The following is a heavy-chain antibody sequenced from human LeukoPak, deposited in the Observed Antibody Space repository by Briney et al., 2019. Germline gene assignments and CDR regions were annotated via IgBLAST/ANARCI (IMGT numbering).Heavy chain of an antibody. CDR3: ARFAVHRRIAVAGQFGLDY. J-gene: IGHJ4*02. CDR2: INPSGGTT. D-gene: IGHD6-19*01. CDR1: GYIFTSYY. V-gene: IGHV1-46*01. Sequence: RASVKVSCKASGYIFTSYYIHCVRQAPGQGLEWMGIINPSGGTTNYAQKFQGRVTMTRDTSTSTVYMELSSLRSDDTAVYYCARFAVHRRIAVAGQFGLDYWGQGTLVTVSS.